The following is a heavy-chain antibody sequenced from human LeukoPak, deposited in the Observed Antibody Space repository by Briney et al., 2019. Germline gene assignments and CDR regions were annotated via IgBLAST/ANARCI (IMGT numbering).Heavy chain of an antibody. Sequence: ASVKVSCTASGYTFTSHGISWVRQAPGQGLEWMGWISTYNGNTNYAQKLQGRVSMTTDTSTSTAYMDLRSLRSDDTAVYYCARDHGSGYNWFDPWGQGTLVTVSS. J-gene: IGHJ5*02. V-gene: IGHV1-18*01. CDR1: GYTFTSHG. CDR2: ISTYNGNT. D-gene: IGHD3-10*01. CDR3: ARDHGSGYNWFDP.